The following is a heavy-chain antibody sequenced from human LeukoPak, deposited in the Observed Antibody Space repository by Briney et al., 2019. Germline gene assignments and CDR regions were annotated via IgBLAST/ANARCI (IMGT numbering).Heavy chain of an antibody. D-gene: IGHD2/OR15-2a*01. CDR1: GFKFSSYW. J-gene: IGHJ6*03. Sequence: AGGSLRLSCAASGFKFSSYWMSWVRQAPGKGLEWVANIKQDGSEKYYVDSVKGRFTISRDNAKNSLYLQMNSLRAEDTAVFYCARHTTFYYYYMDVWGKGTTVTVSS. V-gene: IGHV3-7*01. CDR2: IKQDGSEK. CDR3: ARHTTFYYYYMDV.